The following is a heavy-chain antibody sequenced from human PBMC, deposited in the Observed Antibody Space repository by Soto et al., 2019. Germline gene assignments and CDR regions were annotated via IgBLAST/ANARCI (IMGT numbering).Heavy chain of an antibody. Sequence: PSETLSLTCTVSGGSISSYYWSWIRQPPGKGLGWIGYIYYSGSTNYNPSLKSRVTISVDTSKNQFSLKLSSVTAADTAVYYCARDSTPGNFDYWGQGTLVTVSS. CDR1: GGSISSYY. J-gene: IGHJ4*02. CDR2: IYYSGST. CDR3: ARDSTPGNFDY. D-gene: IGHD3-3*02. V-gene: IGHV4-59*01.